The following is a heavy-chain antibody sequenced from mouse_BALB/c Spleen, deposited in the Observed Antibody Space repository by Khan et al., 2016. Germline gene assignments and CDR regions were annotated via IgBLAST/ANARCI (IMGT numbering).Heavy chain of an antibody. CDR1: GYTFTNYG. Sequence: QIQLVQSGPELKKPGETVKISCKATGYTFTNYGMNWVKQAPGKGLKWMGWINTNTGEPTYAEEFKGRFAFSLETSARTAYLQINNLKNEDTATYCCASDGYAYFAMDYWGQGTSVTVSS. J-gene: IGHJ4*01. D-gene: IGHD2-3*01. CDR2: INTNTGEP. V-gene: IGHV9-3*02. CDR3: ASDGYAYFAMDY.